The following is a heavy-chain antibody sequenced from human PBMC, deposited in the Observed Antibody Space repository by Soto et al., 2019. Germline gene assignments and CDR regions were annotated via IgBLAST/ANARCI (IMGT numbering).Heavy chain of an antibody. D-gene: IGHD3-22*01. J-gene: IGHJ4*02. CDR3: ARVFNFDSSAYYLDY. Sequence: ETLSLTCTVSGVSVSSGSFYWSWIRQPPGKGLEWIGYIYYTGSTNYNPSLKSRVTISVDTSKNQFSLKLSSVTAADTAVYYCARVFNFDSSAYYLDYWGQGTLVTVSS. V-gene: IGHV4-61*01. CDR2: IYYTGST. CDR1: GVSVSSGSFY.